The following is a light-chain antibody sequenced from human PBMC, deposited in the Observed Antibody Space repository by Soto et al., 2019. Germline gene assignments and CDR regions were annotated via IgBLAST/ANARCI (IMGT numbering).Light chain of an antibody. CDR3: SSYTSTSTLYV. V-gene: IGLV2-14*01. J-gene: IGLJ1*01. CDR2: EVS. Sequence: QSVLTQPASVSGSLGQSITISCTGTSSDIGGYNYVSWYQQHPGKAPKLLIFEVSNRPSGVSNRFSGSKSDNTASLTISGLQAEDEADYYCSSYTSTSTLYVFRTGTKLTVL. CDR1: SSDIGGYNY.